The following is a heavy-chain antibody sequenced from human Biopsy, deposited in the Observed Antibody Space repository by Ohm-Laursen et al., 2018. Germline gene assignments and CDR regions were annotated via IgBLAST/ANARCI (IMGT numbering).Heavy chain of an antibody. J-gene: IGHJ4*02. CDR3: AREAIGYQLPCDD. CDR2: IIPILRTT. Sequence: GASVKVSCNAPTGTFNSYGIIWVRQAPGQGLEWMGRIIPILRTTAYAQTFLGSVTITADSPTSTVDMELTSLTSDDAAVYFCAREAIGYQLPCDDWGQGTLVTVSS. D-gene: IGHD2-2*01. V-gene: IGHV1-69*11. CDR1: TGTFNSYG.